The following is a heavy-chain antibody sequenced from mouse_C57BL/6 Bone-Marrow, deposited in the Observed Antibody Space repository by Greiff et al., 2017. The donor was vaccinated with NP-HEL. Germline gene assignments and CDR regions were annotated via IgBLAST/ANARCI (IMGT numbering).Heavy chain of an antibody. J-gene: IGHJ2*01. CDR2: IYPGSGNT. Sequence: QVQLQQSGAELVRPGASVKLSCKASGYTFTDYYINWVKQRPGQGLEWIARIYPGSGNTYYNEKFKGKATLTAEKSSSTAYMQLSSLTSEDSAVYFCARSNHDGYWNYWGQGTTLTVAS. CDR3: ARSNHDGYWNY. CDR1: GYTFTDYY. V-gene: IGHV1-76*01. D-gene: IGHD2-3*01.